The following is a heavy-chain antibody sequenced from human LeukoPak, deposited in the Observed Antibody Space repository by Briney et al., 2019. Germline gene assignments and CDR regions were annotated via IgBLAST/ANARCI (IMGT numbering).Heavy chain of an antibody. CDR1: GGSISSYY. D-gene: IGHD2-2*01. CDR3: AREDIVVVPAAIAEYFQH. V-gene: IGHV4-4*07. J-gene: IGHJ1*01. Sequence: SETLSLTCTVSGGSISSYYWSWIRQPAGKGLEWIGRIYTSGSTNYNPSLKSRVTMSVDTSKNQFSLKLSSVTAADTAVYYCAREDIVVVPAAIAEYFQHWGQGTLVTVSS. CDR2: IYTSGST.